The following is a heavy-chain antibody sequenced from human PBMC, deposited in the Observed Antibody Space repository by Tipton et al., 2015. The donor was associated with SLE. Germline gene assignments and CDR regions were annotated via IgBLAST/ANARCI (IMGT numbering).Heavy chain of an antibody. CDR3: ASVSVWSGRWGSYGMDV. CDR1: GGSISSSSYY. D-gene: IGHD3-3*01. Sequence: TLSLTCTVSGGSISSSSYYWGWIRQPPGKGLEWIGEINHSGSTNYHPSLKSRVTISVDTSKNQFSLKLSSVTAADTAVYYCASVSVWSGRWGSYGMDVWGQGTTVTVSS. CDR2: INHSGST. V-gene: IGHV4-39*07. J-gene: IGHJ6*02.